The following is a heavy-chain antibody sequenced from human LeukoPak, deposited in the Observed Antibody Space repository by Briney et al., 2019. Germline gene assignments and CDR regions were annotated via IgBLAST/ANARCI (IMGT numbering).Heavy chain of an antibody. V-gene: IGHV4-59*02. D-gene: IGHD1-7*01. CDR1: GGSVRSYY. J-gene: IGHJ4*02. Sequence: SETLSLACTVSGGSVRSYYWHWIRQPPGKGLEWIGGVYYNGNTNNNPSLKSRVTIGLDTSKNQFSLKLKSVTAADTAVYYCARDISGTYDWGPGILVTVSS. CDR2: VYYNGNT. CDR3: ARDISGTYD.